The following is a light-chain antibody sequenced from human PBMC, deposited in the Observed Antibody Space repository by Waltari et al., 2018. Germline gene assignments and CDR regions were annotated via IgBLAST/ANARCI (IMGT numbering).Light chain of an antibody. CDR3: QQYFSAPRT. CDR1: QSLLYSSNNKNY. J-gene: IGKJ1*01. Sequence: DIMMTQSPDSLAVSLGERATINCWSSQSLLYSSNNKNYLAWYQQKPGQPPKLLIYWASTRESGVPDRFSGSGSGSDFTLTISSLQAEDVAVYYCQQYFSAPRTFGQGTKVEVK. CDR2: WAS. V-gene: IGKV4-1*01.